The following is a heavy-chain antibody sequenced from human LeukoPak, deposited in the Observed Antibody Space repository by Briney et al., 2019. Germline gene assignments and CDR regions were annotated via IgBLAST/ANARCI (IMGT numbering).Heavy chain of an antibody. Sequence: ASVKVSCKASGYTFTNFGISWLRQAPGQGLEWMGWVSTSTGDTIYAQKFQGRVTMTTDSSTGTAYVEMTSLGSDDTGVYYCARAPPSTFCSYYYWGQGTLITVSS. CDR1: GYTFTNFG. CDR2: VSTSTGDT. J-gene: IGHJ4*02. V-gene: IGHV1-18*01. CDR3: ARAPPSTFCSYYY. D-gene: IGHD2-2*01.